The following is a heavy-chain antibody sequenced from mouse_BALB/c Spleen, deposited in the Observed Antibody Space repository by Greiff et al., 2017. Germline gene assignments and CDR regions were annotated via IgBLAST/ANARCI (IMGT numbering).Heavy chain of an antibody. J-gene: IGHJ4*01. Sequence: VQLQESGAELMKPGASVKISCKATGYTFSSYWIEWVKQRPGHGLEWIGEILPGSGSTNYNEKFKGKATFTADTSSNTAYMQLSSLTSEDSAVYYCASGRGQLGLRDAMDYWGQGTSVTVSS. D-gene: IGHD3-2*01. CDR1: GYTFSSYW. CDR3: ASGRGQLGLRDAMDY. V-gene: IGHV1-9*01. CDR2: ILPGSGST.